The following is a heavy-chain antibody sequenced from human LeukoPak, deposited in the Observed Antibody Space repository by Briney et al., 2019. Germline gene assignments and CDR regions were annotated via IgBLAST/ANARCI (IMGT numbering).Heavy chain of an antibody. CDR3: AKDLELAYYDSCAFDY. Sequence: GGSLRLSCAASGFAFSGYWMHWVRQAPGKGLVWVSRINGDGSSTTYADSVKGRFTISRDNAKNTLYLQMNSLRAEDTAVYYCAKDLELAYYDSCAFDYWGQGTLVTVSS. CDR1: GFAFSGYW. CDR2: INGDGSST. D-gene: IGHD3-22*01. V-gene: IGHV3-74*01. J-gene: IGHJ4*02.